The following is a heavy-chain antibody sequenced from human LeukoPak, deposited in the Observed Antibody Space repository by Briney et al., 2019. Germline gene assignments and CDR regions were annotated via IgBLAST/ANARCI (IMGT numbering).Heavy chain of an antibody. CDR2: ISWNSGSI. CDR1: GFTFDDYA. D-gene: IGHD6-19*01. Sequence: GGSLRLSCAASGFTFDDYAMHWVRQAPGKGLEWVSGISWNSGSIGYADSVKGRFTISRDNAKNSLYLQMNSLRAEDTALYYCAKDSSSGWYVPPYGMDVWGQGTTVTVSS. V-gene: IGHV3-9*01. J-gene: IGHJ6*02. CDR3: AKDSSSGWYVPPYGMDV.